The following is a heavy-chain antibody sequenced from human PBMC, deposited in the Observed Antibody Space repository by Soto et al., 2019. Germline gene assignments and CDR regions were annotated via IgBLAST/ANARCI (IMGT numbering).Heavy chain of an antibody. J-gene: IGHJ4*02. Sequence: EVQLLDSGGGWVQPGGSLRLSCVASGFVFSDYALSWVRQAPGKGLERLSAISAGVSDTYYAASVNGRFTVSSVHSKNTLYPQMNTLRAEDPAIYFCASVPIWCGSSSCYTEGFDSWGQGNLVTVSS. CDR3: ASVPIWCGSSSCYTEGFDS. D-gene: IGHD2-2*01. CDR1: GFVFSDYA. CDR2: ISAGVSDT. V-gene: IGHV3-23*01.